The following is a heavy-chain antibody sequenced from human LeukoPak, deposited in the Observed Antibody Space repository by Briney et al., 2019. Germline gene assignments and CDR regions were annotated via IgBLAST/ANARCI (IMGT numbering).Heavy chain of an antibody. D-gene: IGHD3-22*01. Sequence: SQTLSLTCTVSGGSISSDNYSWSWIRQPAGKGLEWIGRVYTSGSTNYNPSLKSRVTISVDTSKKQFSLKLSSVTAADTAVYYCAREKIGYYDGSGRGWFDPWGQGTLVTVSS. CDR1: GGSISSDNYS. CDR3: AREKIGYYDGSGRGWFDP. J-gene: IGHJ5*02. V-gene: IGHV4-61*02. CDR2: VYTSGST.